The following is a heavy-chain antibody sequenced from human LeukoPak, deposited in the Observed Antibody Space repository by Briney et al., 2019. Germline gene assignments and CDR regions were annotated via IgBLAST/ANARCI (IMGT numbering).Heavy chain of an antibody. D-gene: IGHD3-16*02. Sequence: GGSLRLSCAASGFTFSNSAMSWVRQAPGKGLEWVSGISGSGGTTYYAGSVKGRFTISRDNAKNTLFLQMNSLRAEDTAVYYCATDGQYSYTYWGQGTLVTVSS. CDR2: ISGSGGTT. CDR1: GFTFSNSA. J-gene: IGHJ4*02. CDR3: ATDGQYSYTY. V-gene: IGHV3-23*01.